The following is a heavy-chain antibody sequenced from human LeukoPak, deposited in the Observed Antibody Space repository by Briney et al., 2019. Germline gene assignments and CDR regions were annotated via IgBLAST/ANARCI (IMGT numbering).Heavy chain of an antibody. CDR1: GYTFTGYY. CDR2: INPNSGDT. V-gene: IGHV1-2*02. J-gene: IGHJ4*02. CDR3: AREGATIPVF. Sequence: GTSVKVSCKASGYTFTGYYIHWVRQAPGQGLEWMGWINPNSGDTKFAQRFQGRVTLTRDTSISTAYMELSSLRSDDTAVYYCAREGATIPVFWGQGTLVTVSS. D-gene: IGHD1-26*01.